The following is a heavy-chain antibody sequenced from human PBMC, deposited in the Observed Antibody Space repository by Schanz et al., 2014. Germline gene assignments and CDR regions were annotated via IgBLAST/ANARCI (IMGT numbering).Heavy chain of an antibody. V-gene: IGHV3-23*04. J-gene: IGHJ6*02. Sequence: EVRLVESGGGVVQPGRSLRLSCAASGFTFSSYVMNWVRQAPGRGLEWVSFISASGDSTSYADSVKGRFTISRDNSKNTLYLQMNSLRDEDTAMYYCARRVPYSFGLDVWGQGATVTVSS. CDR3: ARRVPYSFGLDV. CDR2: ISASGDST. CDR1: GFTFSSYV. D-gene: IGHD1-1*01.